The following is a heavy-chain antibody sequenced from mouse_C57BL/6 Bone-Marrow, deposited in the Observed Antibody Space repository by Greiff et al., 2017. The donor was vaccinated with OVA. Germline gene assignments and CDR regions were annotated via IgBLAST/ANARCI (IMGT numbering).Heavy chain of an antibody. CDR3: ARRGYYRDWYFDV. Sequence: EVKLVESGGGLVQPGESLKLSCESNEYEFPSHDMSWVRKTPEKRLELVAAINSDGGSTYYPDTMERRFIISRDNTKKTLYLQMSSLRSEDTALDYCARRGYYRDWYFDVWGTGTTVTVSS. D-gene: IGHD2-14*01. CDR1: EYEFPSHD. CDR2: INSDGGST. J-gene: IGHJ1*03. V-gene: IGHV5-2*01.